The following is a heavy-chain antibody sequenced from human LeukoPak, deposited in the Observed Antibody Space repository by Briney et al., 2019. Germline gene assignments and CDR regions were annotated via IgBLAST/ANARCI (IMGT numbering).Heavy chain of an antibody. CDR1: GGTFSSYA. Sequence: SVKVSCKASGGTFSSYAISWVRQAPGQGLEWMGRIIPIFGIANYAQKFQGRVTITADKSTSTAYMELSSLRSEDTAVYYWARAIDSSSSNFFDGWGQGTLVTVSA. CDR2: IIPIFGIA. V-gene: IGHV1-69*04. D-gene: IGHD6-6*01. CDR3: ARAIDSSSSNFFDG. J-gene: IGHJ4*02.